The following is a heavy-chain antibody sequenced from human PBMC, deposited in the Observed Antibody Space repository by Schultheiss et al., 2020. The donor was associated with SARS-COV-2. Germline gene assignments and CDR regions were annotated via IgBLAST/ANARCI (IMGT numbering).Heavy chain of an antibody. CDR3: AREDYGDYGAFDI. J-gene: IGHJ3*02. Sequence: SVKVSCKASGGTFSSYAISWVRQAPGQGLEWMGGIIPIFGTANYAQKFQGRVTITADKSTSTAYMELSSLRSEDTAVYYCAREDYGDYGAFDIWGQGTMVTVSS. CDR1: GGTFSSYA. CDR2: IIPIFGTA. D-gene: IGHD4-17*01. V-gene: IGHV1-69*06.